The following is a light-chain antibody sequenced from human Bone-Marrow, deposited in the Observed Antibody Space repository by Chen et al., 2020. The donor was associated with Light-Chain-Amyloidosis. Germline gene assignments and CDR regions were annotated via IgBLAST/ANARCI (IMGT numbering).Light chain of an antibody. Sequence: SYELTQPPSVSVSPGQTARITCSGDDLPTKYAYWYQQKPGQAPVLVIHRDTERPSWISERFSGSSSGTTATLTISVVQAEDEADYHCQSADSSGTYEVIFGGGTTLTVL. CDR1: DLPTKY. V-gene: IGLV3-25*03. CDR2: RDT. J-gene: IGLJ2*01. CDR3: QSADSSGTYEVI.